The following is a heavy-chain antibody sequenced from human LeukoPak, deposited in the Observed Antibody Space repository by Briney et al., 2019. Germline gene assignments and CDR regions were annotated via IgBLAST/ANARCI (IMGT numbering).Heavy chain of an antibody. V-gene: IGHV3-48*04. CDR2: IGSNISTI. CDR1: GFTFSSYP. D-gene: IGHD3-22*01. Sequence: GGSLRLSCAASGFTFSSYPMSWVRRAPGKGLEWVSYIGSNISTIYYADSVKGRFTISRDNAKNSLYLQMNSLRAEDTAVYYCARAFYYYDSDYWGQGTLVTVSS. J-gene: IGHJ4*02. CDR3: ARAFYYYDSDY.